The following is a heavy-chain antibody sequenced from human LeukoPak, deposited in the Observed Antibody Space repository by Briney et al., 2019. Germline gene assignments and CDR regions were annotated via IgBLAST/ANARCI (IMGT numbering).Heavy chain of an antibody. CDR3: ARWASISRQPGGFFDH. V-gene: IGHV4-38-2*02. J-gene: IGHJ4*02. D-gene: IGHD3-16*01. Sequence: SETLSLTCTVSGDSVTNDFCWGWVRQPPGKELEWIGSFCLGRDTYYRPSLKSRVTISVDTSKNPFSLNLNSVTAADTAVYYCARWASISRQPGGFFDHWGQGTLVTVSS. CDR2: FCLGRDT. CDR1: GDSVTNDFC.